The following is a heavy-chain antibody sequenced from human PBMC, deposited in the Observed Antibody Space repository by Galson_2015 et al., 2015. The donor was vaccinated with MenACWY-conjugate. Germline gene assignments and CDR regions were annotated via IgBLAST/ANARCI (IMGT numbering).Heavy chain of an antibody. V-gene: IGHV3-43D*03. CDR1: GFTFDDYA. J-gene: IGHJ4*02. CDR3: VKDRGRGTSHWYDY. Sequence: SLRLSCAASGFTFDDYAMHWVRQAPGKGLEWVSLISWDGGSTYYADSVKGRFTISRDNSKNSPYLQMNSLRAEDTALYYCVKDRGRGTSHWYDYWGQGTLVTVSS. D-gene: IGHD2-2*01. CDR2: ISWDGGST.